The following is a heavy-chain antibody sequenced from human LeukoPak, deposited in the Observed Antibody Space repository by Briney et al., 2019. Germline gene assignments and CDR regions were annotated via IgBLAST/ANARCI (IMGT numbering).Heavy chain of an antibody. Sequence: GASVKVSCKASGYTFTSYGISWVRQATGQGLEWMGWISAYNGNTNYAQKLQGRVTMTTDTSTSTAYMKLRSLRSDDTAVYYCARVTLWFGELLRNWFDPWGQGTLVTVSS. CDR1: GYTFTSYG. V-gene: IGHV1-18*01. J-gene: IGHJ5*02. D-gene: IGHD3-10*01. CDR3: ARVTLWFGELLRNWFDP. CDR2: ISAYNGNT.